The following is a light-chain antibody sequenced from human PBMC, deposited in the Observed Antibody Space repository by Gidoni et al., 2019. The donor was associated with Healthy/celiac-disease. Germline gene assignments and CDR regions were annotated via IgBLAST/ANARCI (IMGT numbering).Light chain of an antibody. V-gene: IGKV3-20*01. CDR2: GAS. CDR3: QQYGSSPHT. CDR1: HSVSSSY. Sequence: IVLTQSPGTLSLSPGERATLSDRSSHSVSSSYLAWYQQKPGQAPRLLIYGASSRATGIPERFSGSGSGTDFTLTISRLEPEDFAVYYCQQYGSSPHTFGQGTKLEIK. J-gene: IGKJ2*01.